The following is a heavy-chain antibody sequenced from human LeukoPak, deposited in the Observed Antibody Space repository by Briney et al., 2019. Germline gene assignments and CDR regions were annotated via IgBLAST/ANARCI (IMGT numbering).Heavy chain of an antibody. J-gene: IGHJ4*02. CDR3: ARDLPPSYYYDSTTLDY. CDR1: GGTFISYA. D-gene: IGHD3-22*01. V-gene: IGHV1-69*13. CDR2: IIPIFGTA. Sequence: ASVKVSCKASGGTFISYAISWVRQAPGQGLEWMGGIIPIFGTANYAQKFQGRVTITADESTSTAYMELSSLRSDDTAVYYCARDLPPSYYYDSTTLDYWGQGTLVTVSS.